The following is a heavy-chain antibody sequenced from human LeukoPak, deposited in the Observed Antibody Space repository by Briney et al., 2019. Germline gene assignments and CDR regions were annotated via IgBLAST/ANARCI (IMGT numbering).Heavy chain of an antibody. J-gene: IGHJ3*02. D-gene: IGHD3-22*01. CDR1: GFTFSSYS. Sequence: GGSLRLSCAASGFTFSSYSMNWVRQAPVQGLEWVSYISSSSSTIYYADSVKGRFTISRDNAKNSLYLQMNSLRAEDTAVYYCAREEYYYDSSAQGAFDIWGQGTMVTVSS. CDR2: ISSSSSTI. V-gene: IGHV3-48*01. CDR3: AREEYYYDSSAQGAFDI.